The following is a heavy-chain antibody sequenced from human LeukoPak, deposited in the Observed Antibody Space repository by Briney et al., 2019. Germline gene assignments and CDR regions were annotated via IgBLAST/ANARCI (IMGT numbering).Heavy chain of an antibody. CDR1: GGTFSSYA. CDR3: ARAVVVVAATPFGMDV. CDR2: IIPILGIA. J-gene: IGHJ6*02. V-gene: IGHV1-69*04. D-gene: IGHD2-15*01. Sequence: SVQVSCKASGGTFSSYAISWVRQAPGQGLEWMGRIIPILGIANYAQKFQRRVTITADKSTSTAYMELSSLRSEDTAVYYCARAVVVVAATPFGMDVWGQGTTVTASS.